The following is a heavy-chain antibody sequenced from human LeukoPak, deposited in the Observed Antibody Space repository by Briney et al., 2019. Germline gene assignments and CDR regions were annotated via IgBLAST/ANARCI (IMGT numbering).Heavy chain of an antibody. D-gene: IGHD5-12*01. Sequence: TAGYLRLSCAASGFTFSSYEMNWVRQAPGNGLEWVSYTSSSGSIKYYADSVKGRFTISRDNAKISLYLQMNSMRADDTVVYYCARAGGYSGYDSNWFDPWGQGTLVTVSS. CDR2: TSSSGSIK. J-gene: IGHJ5*02. CDR1: GFTFSSYE. V-gene: IGHV3-48*03. CDR3: ARAGGYSGYDSNWFDP.